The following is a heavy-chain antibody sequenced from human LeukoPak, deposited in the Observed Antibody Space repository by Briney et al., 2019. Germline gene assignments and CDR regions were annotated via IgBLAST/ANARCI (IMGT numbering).Heavy chain of an antibody. J-gene: IGHJ4*02. CDR2: INSDGSST. CDR3: ARVRTNTYSFDY. D-gene: IGHD1-26*01. V-gene: IGHV3-74*01. Sequence: PGGSLTLSCAASGFTFSYYWMHWVRQAPGKGLVWVSHINSDGSSTSYADSVKGRFTISRDNTKNTLYLQMNSLRAEHTAVYYCARVRTNTYSFDYWGQGNLVTVSS. CDR1: GFTFSYYW.